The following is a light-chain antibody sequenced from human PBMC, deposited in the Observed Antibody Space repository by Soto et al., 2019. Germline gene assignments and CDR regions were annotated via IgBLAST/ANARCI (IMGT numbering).Light chain of an antibody. J-gene: IGKJ1*01. CDR1: QSISTW. Sequence: DIQITQSPSTLSASVGDRVIITCRASQSISTWLAWYQQKPGKAPKVLIYDASSLESGVPSRFSGSGSGTEFTLTISSLQPDDFATYYCKQYNSYSKFGQGAKVDIK. CDR3: KQYNSYSK. CDR2: DAS. V-gene: IGKV1-5*01.